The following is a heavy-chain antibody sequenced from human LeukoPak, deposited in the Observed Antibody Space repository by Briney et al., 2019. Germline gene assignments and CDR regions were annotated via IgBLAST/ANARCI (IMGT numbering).Heavy chain of an antibody. V-gene: IGHV5-51*01. CDR1: GYSFTNYW. CDR3: ASSVGADTSGYFFDF. CDR2: IYPGDSDT. D-gene: IGHD3-22*01. J-gene: IGHJ4*02. Sequence: GESLKISCKGSGYSFTNYWIGWVRQMPGKGLEWMGIIYPGDSDTRYRPSFQGQVTMSADESISTAYLQWSSLKASDTAVYYCASSVGADTSGYFFDFWGQGTLVTVSS.